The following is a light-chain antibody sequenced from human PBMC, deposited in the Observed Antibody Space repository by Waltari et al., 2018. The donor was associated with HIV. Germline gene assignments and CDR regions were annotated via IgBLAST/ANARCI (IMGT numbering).Light chain of an antibody. CDR2: GNT. CDR3: QSYDSSLNGWV. V-gene: IGLV1-40*01. J-gene: IGLJ3*02. CDR1: TSHIGAGYD. Sequence: QSVLTQPPSVSGAPGRKVIISCTGSTSHIGAGYDVQWYQQCPGTAPKVLIYGNTNRPSGGPDRFSGSKSGNSASLAITGLQADDEADYYCQSYDSSLNGWVFGGGTKLTV.